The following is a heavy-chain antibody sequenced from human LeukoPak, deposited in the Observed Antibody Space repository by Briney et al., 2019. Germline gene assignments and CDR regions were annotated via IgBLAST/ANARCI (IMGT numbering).Heavy chain of an antibody. J-gene: IGHJ4*02. CDR2: INSDGSST. CDR3: ARDHGDYYFDY. V-gene: IGHV3-74*01. CDR1: GFTFSNYW. Sequence: PGGSLRLSCVASGFTFSNYWMTWVRQAPGKGLVWVSRINSDGSSTNYADSVKGRFTISRDNAKNTLYLQMDSLGAEDTAVYYCARDHGDYYFDYWGRGTLVTASS. D-gene: IGHD4-17*01.